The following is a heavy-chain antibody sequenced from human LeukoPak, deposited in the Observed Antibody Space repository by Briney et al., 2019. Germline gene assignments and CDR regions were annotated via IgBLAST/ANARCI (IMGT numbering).Heavy chain of an antibody. V-gene: IGHV4-34*01. CDR1: GGSFSGYY. CDR3: ARGSYGWDIVVVPAAKYYFDY. CDR2: INHSGST. Sequence: SETLSLTCAVYGGSFSGYYWSWIRQPPGKGLEWIGEINHSGSTNYNPSLKSRVTISVDTSKNQFSLKLSSVTAADTAVYYCARGSYGWDIVVVPAAKYYFDYWGQGTLVTVSS. J-gene: IGHJ4*02. D-gene: IGHD2-2*01.